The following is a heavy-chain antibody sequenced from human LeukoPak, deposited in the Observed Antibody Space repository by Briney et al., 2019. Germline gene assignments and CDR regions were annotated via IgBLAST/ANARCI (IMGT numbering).Heavy chain of an antibody. CDR1: GGSISSYY. V-gene: IGHV4-59*12. Sequence: SETLSLTCTVSGGSISSYYWSWIRQPPGKGLEWIGYIYYSGSTNYNPSLKSRVTISVDTSKNQFSLKLSSVTAADTAVYYCARGRYRFVRNYYDSSGYFRDWGQGTLVTVSS. J-gene: IGHJ4*02. CDR2: IYYSGST. CDR3: ARGRYRFVRNYYDSSGYFRD. D-gene: IGHD3-22*01.